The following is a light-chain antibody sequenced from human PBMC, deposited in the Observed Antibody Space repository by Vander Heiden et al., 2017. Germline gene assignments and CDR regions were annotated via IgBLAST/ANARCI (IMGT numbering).Light chain of an antibody. CDR2: KDS. V-gene: IGLV3-25*03. CDR3: QSADSSGTYEV. Sequence: SYELTHPPSVSVSPGQTARITCSGDALPKQYAYWYQQKPGQAPVLVIDKDSERPSGIPERFSGSSSGTTVTLTISGVQAEDEADYYCQSADSSGTYEVFGGGTKLTVL. CDR1: ALPKQY. J-gene: IGLJ3*02.